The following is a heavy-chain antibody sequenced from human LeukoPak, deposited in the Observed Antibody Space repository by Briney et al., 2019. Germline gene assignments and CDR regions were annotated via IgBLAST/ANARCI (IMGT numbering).Heavy chain of an antibody. CDR2: IIPIFGTA. J-gene: IGHJ4*02. Sequence: SVKVSCKASGGTFSSYAISWVRQAPGQGLEWMGGIIPIFGTANYAQKLQGRVTITADKSTSTAYMELSSLRSEDTAVYYCARALGYSSSSGAYYYDSSGYYYDYWGQGTLVTVSS. V-gene: IGHV1-69*06. CDR3: ARALGYSSSSGAYYYDSSGYYYDY. D-gene: IGHD3-22*01. CDR1: GGTFSSYA.